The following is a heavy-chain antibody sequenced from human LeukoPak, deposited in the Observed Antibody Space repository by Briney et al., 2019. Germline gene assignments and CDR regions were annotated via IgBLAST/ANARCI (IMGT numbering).Heavy chain of an antibody. D-gene: IGHD6-13*01. CDR1: GFTFDDYA. J-gene: IGHJ4*02. CDR2: ISWNSGSI. V-gene: IGHV3-9*01. Sequence: GGSLRLSCAASGFTFDDYAMHWVRQAPGKGLEWVSGISWNSGSIGYADSVKGRFTISRDNAKNSLYLQMNSLRAEDTALYYCAKDAYSSSWYYFDYWGQGTLVTVSS. CDR3: AKDAYSSSWYYFDY.